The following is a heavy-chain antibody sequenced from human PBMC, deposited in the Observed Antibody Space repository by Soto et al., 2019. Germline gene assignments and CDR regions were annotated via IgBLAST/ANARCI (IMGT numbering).Heavy chain of an antibody. D-gene: IGHD3-22*01. Sequence: SVKVSCKASGGTFNSYAVSWVRQAPGQGLEWVGMIVPMYGTTEYAEKFQGRVTFAADKSTGTAYMELFSLRFDDTAVFYCARHWAYSSAQFDNWGQGTLVTVSS. J-gene: IGHJ4*02. CDR1: GGTFNSYA. V-gene: IGHV1-69*06. CDR2: IVPMYGTT. CDR3: ARHWAYSSAQFDN.